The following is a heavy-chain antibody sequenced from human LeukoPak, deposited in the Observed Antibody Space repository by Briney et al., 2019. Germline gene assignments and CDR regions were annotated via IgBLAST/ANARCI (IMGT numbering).Heavy chain of an antibody. J-gene: IGHJ6*03. D-gene: IGHD3-10*01. CDR2: INHSGST. CDR1: GGSFSGYY. V-gene: IGHV4-34*01. Sequence: SETLSLTCAVYGGSFSGYYWSWIRQPPGKGLEWIGEINHSGSTNYNPSLKSRVTISVDTSKNQFSLKLSSVTAADTAVYYCARVGITMVRGVIIPNYMDVWGKGTTVTVSS. CDR3: ARVGITMVRGVIIPNYMDV.